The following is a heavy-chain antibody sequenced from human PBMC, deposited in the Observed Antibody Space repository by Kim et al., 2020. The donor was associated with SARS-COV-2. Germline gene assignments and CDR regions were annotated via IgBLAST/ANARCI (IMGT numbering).Heavy chain of an antibody. Sequence: GGSLRLSCAASGFTFSNYAMNWVRQAPGKGLEWVSAISVGTGSTYYADSVKGRFTISRDNSKSTLSLQMSSLRAEDTDVYYCATAVSQTYYYGMDVWGQGTTVTVSS. CDR3: ATAVSQTYYYGMDV. V-gene: IGHV3-23*01. J-gene: IGHJ6*02. D-gene: IGHD2-8*01. CDR2: ISVGTGST. CDR1: GFTFSNYA.